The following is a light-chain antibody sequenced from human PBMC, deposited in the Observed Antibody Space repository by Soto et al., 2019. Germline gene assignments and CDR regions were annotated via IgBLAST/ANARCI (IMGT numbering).Light chain of an antibody. CDR1: QSVSSN. Sequence: EIVMTQSPATLSVSPGERATLSCRASQSVSSNLAWYQQKPGQAPTLLIYGASTRATGIPARFSGSGSGTEFTLTISSLQSEDFAVYYCQHYNNLPPFTFGPGNKVDIK. J-gene: IGKJ3*01. CDR2: GAS. V-gene: IGKV3-15*01. CDR3: QHYNNLPPFT.